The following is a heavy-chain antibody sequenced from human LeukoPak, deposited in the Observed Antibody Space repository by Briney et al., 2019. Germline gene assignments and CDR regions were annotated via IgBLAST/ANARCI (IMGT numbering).Heavy chain of an antibody. D-gene: IGHD2-2*02. CDR1: GFTFSSYG. V-gene: IGHV3-30*02. J-gene: IGHJ4*02. Sequence: GGSLRLSCAASGFTFSSYGVHWVRQAPGKGLEWVAFIRYDGSNKYYADSVKGRFTISRDNSKNTLYLQMNSLRAEDTAVYYCAKADCSSTSCYSGDFDYWGQGTLVTVSS. CDR3: AKADCSSTSCYSGDFDY. CDR2: IRYDGSNK.